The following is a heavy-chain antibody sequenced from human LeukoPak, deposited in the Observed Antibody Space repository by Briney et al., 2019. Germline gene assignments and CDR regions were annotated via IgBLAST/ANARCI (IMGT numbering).Heavy chain of an antibody. CDR3: APFGNPYYFDY. CDR2: IYYSGST. D-gene: IGHD4-23*01. V-gene: IGHV4-39*07. CDR1: GGSISSSSYY. Sequence: SETLSLTCTVSGGSISSSSYYWGWIRQPPGKGLEWIGSIYYSGSTYYNPSLKSRVTISVDTSKNQFSLKLSSVTAADTAVYYCAPFGNPYYFDYWGQGTLVTVSS. J-gene: IGHJ4*02.